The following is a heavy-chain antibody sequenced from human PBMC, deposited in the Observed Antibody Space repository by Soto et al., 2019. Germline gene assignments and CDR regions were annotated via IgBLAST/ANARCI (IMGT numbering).Heavy chain of an antibody. CDR2: IYPGDSDT. CDR3: ARLSSSWSESTNYFDY. V-gene: IGHV5-51*07. D-gene: IGHD6-13*01. CDR1: GYSFTSYW. Sequence: GESLKISCKGSGYSFTSYWIGWVHQMPGKGLEWMGIIYPGDSDTRYSPSFQGQVTISADKSISTAYLQWSSLKASDTAMYYCARLSSSWSESTNYFDYWGQGTLVTVSS. J-gene: IGHJ4*02.